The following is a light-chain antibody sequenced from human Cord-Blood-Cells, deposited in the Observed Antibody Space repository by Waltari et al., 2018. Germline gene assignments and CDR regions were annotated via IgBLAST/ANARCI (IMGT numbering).Light chain of an antibody. V-gene: IGKV4-1*01. CDR3: QQYYSTPQT. J-gene: IGKJ1*01. CDR1: QSVLYSSNNKNY. Sequence: DIVMTQAPDSLAVSLGERATINCKSSQSVLYSSNNKNYLAWSQQKQGQPPKLLIYWASTRESGVPDRFSGSGSGTDFTLTISSMQAEDVAVYYCQQYYSTPQTFGQGTKVEIK. CDR2: WAS.